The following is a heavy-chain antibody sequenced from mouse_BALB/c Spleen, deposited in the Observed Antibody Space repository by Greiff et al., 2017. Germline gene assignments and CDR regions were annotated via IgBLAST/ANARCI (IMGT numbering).Heavy chain of an antibody. V-gene: IGHV2-2*02. CDR2: IWSGGST. CDR1: GFSLTSYG. J-gene: IGHJ3*01. Sequence: QVQLKESGPGLVKPSQCLSLTCTVSGFSLTSYGVYWVRQSPGKGLEWLGVIWSGGSTDYNAAFISRLSITKDNAKSQVFFQMNSLKANDTAIYYCARMYKATTFAYWGQGTLVTVSA. CDR3: ARMYKATTFAY. D-gene: IGHD3-2*02.